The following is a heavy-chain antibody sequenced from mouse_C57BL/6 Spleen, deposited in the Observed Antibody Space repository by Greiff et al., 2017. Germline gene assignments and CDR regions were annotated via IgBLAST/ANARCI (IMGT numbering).Heavy chain of an antibody. CDR1: GYTFTSYW. CDR2: IYPGSGST. CDR3: ARYDYVEGVAWFAY. D-gene: IGHD2-4*01. J-gene: IGHJ3*01. V-gene: IGHV1-55*01. Sequence: VQLQQPGAELVQPGASVKMSCKASGYTFTSYWITWVKQRPGQGLEWIGDIYPGSGSTNYNEKVKSKATLTVDTSSSTAYMQLISLTTEYSAVYYCARYDYVEGVAWFAYWGQGTLVTVSS.